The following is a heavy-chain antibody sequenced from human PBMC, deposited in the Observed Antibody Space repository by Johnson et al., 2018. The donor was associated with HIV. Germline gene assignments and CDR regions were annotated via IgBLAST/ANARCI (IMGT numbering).Heavy chain of an antibody. Sequence: QVQLVESGGGVVQPGRSLRLSCAASGFTFSSYAMHWVRQAPGKGLEWVAVISYDGSNKYYADSVKGRFPISRDNSKNTLYLQMNSLRAEDTAVYYCAREFPITMVRGVMIGDAFDIWGQGTMVTVSS. CDR1: GFTFSSYA. CDR2: ISYDGSNK. D-gene: IGHD3-10*01. V-gene: IGHV3-30-3*01. CDR3: AREFPITMVRGVMIGDAFDI. J-gene: IGHJ3*02.